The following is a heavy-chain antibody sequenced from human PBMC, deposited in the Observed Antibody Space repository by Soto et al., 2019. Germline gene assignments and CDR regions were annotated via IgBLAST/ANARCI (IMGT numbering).Heavy chain of an antibody. CDR3: ARVRIFGVPGWFDP. V-gene: IGHV3-48*03. D-gene: IGHD3-3*01. J-gene: IGHJ5*02. CDR1: GFTFSKYE. CDR2: ISSSGTTI. Sequence: GGSLRLSCAASGFTFSKYEMNWVRQAPGKGLEWVSYISSSGTTIYYADSVKGRFTISRDNAKNSLYLQMNSLRAEDTAVYYCARVRIFGVPGWFDPWGQGTLVTVSS.